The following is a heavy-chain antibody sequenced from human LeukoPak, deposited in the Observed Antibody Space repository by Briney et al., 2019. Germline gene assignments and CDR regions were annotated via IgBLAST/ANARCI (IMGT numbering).Heavy chain of an antibody. V-gene: IGHV3-23*01. D-gene: IGHD5/OR15-5a*01. CDR3: SNGQSVFGTGFDL. CDR2: IIGSGGRT. Sequence: GGSLRLSCAASGFRFSDFAMSWVRQAPGKGLECVSLIIGSGGRTYFAESVKARFTISRDNSKNTLYLQMNSLRAADTAVYNCSNGQSVFGTGFDLWGQGTLVTVS. J-gene: IGHJ4*02. CDR1: GFRFSDFA.